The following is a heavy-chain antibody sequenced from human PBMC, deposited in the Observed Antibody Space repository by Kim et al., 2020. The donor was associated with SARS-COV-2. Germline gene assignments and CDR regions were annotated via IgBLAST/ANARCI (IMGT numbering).Heavy chain of an antibody. CDR3: VRGPSERNDLWSGSDY. Sequence: GGSLRLSCAASNFAFTMSAMVWVRQAPGKGLEWVSTISATGDSAYYADSVRGRFPVSRDNSKKMMFLQMTRLRAEDTAVYFCVRGPSERNDLWSGSDYWGQGVPGTVS. V-gene: IGHV3-23*01. CDR2: ISATGDSA. J-gene: IGHJ4*02. D-gene: IGHD3-3*01. CDR1: NFAFTMSA.